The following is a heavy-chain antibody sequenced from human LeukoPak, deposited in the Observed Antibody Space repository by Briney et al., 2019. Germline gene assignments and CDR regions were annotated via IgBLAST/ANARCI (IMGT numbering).Heavy chain of an antibody. Sequence: SQTLSLTCAISGDSVSSNSAAWNWIRQSPSRGLEWLGRTYYRSKWYNDYAVSVKSRITINPDTSKNQFSLQLNSVTPEDTAVYYCARAGFGELLPRTDYFDYWGQGTLVTVSS. J-gene: IGHJ4*02. V-gene: IGHV6-1*01. CDR3: ARAGFGELLPRTDYFDY. CDR2: TYYRSKWYN. D-gene: IGHD3-10*01. CDR1: GDSVSSNSAA.